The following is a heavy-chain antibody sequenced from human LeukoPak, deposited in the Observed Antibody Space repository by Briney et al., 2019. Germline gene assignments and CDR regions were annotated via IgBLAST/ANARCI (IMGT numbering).Heavy chain of an antibody. J-gene: IGHJ4*02. V-gene: IGHV3-21*01. Sequence: GGSLRLSCAASGFTFSSYSMNWVRQAPGKGLEWVSSISSSSSYIYYADSVKGRFTISRDNAKNSLYLQMNSLRAEDTAVYYCASIEYSSSSDDYWGQGTLVTVSS. CDR1: GFTFSSYS. D-gene: IGHD6-6*01. CDR2: ISSSSSYI. CDR3: ASIEYSSSSDDY.